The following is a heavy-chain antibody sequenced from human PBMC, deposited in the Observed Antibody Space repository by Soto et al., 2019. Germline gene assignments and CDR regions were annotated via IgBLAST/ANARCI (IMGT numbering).Heavy chain of an antibody. D-gene: IGHD6-6*01. CDR1: GFTVSSNY. CDR3: ARGRSSASGIFDY. V-gene: IGHV3-66*01. Sequence: SGGSLRLSCAASGFTVSSNYMSWVRQAPGKGLEWVSVIYSGGSTYYADSVKGRLTISRDNSKNTLYLQMNSLRAEDTAVYYCARGRSSASGIFDYWGQGTLVTVSS. J-gene: IGHJ4*02. CDR2: IYSGGST.